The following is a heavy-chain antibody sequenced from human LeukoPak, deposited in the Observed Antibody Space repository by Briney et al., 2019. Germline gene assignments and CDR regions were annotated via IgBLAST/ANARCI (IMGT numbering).Heavy chain of an antibody. Sequence: GGSLRLSCVASGFTFSTNAMSWVRQAPGKGLEWVSAISGGGGSTFYADSVKGRFTISRDNSKSTLYLQLNSLKTEDTALYYCAKDGTSGTWDDWGQGTLVTVSS. CDR3: AKDGTSGTWDD. CDR1: GFTFSTNA. CDR2: ISGGGGST. V-gene: IGHV3-23*01. J-gene: IGHJ4*02. D-gene: IGHD1-1*01.